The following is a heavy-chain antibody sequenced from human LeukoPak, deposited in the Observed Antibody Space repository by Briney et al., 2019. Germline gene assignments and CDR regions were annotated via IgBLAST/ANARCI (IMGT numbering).Heavy chain of an antibody. CDR3: ARVVTMIVVAPYDAFDI. J-gene: IGHJ3*02. Sequence: SETLSLTCAVYGGSFSGYYWSWIRQPPGKGLEWIGYIYYSGSTYYNPSLKSRVTISVDTSKNQFSLKLSSVTAADTAVYYCARVVTMIVVAPYDAFDIWGQGTMVTVSS. CDR2: IYYSGST. CDR1: GGSFSGYY. D-gene: IGHD3-22*01. V-gene: IGHV4-30-4*08.